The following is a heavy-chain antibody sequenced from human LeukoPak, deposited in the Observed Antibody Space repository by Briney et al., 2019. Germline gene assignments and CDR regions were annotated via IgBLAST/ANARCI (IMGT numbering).Heavy chain of an antibody. CDR3: ARQDGRRTIPAFDI. V-gene: IGHV5-51*01. Sequence: ESLKIAGKGSGYSFSSYWIVWVRQMPGKGLDWIGIIYPGDSDTRYSPSFQGQVTISADKSISTAYLQWSSLKASDTAMYYCARQDGRRTIPAFDIWGQGTVVTVSS. CDR1: GYSFSSYW. D-gene: IGHD3-3*01. CDR2: IYPGDSDT. J-gene: IGHJ3*02.